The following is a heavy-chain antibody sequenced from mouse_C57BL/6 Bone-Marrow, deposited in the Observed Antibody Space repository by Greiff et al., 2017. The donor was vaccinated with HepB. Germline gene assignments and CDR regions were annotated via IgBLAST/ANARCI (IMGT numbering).Heavy chain of an antibody. J-gene: IGHJ3*01. D-gene: IGHD2-4*01. V-gene: IGHV1-55*01. CDR2: IYPGIGST. CDR3: ARELRRVFSY. CDR1: GYTFTSYW. Sequence: QVQLKQPGAELVKPGASVKMSCKASGYTFTSYWITWVKQRPGQGLEWIGDIYPGIGSTNYNEKFKIKATLTVYTSSSTAYIQLSSLTSEDSAVYYSARELRRVFSYWGHVALVTVSA.